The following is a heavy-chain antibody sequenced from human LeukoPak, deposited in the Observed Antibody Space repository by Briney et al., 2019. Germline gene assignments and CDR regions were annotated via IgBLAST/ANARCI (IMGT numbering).Heavy chain of an antibody. CDR2: IRYDGSNK. V-gene: IGHV3-30*02. D-gene: IGHD6-19*01. J-gene: IGHJ3*02. Sequence: GGSLRLSCAASGFTFSSYGMHWVRQAPGKGLEWAAFIRYDGSNKYYADSVKGRFTISRDNSKNTLYLQMNSLRAEDTAVYYCARGGYSSGWYFDIWGQGTMVTVSS. CDR1: GFTFSSYG. CDR3: ARGGYSSGWYFDI.